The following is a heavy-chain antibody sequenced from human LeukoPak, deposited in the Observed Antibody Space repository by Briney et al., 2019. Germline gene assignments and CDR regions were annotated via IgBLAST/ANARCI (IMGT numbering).Heavy chain of an antibody. V-gene: IGHV5-51*07. D-gene: IGHD5-18*01. CDR3: ARGSNYAHFDY. CDR1: EYSFTDYW. J-gene: IGHJ4*02. CDR2: IYPGDSDT. Sequence: GESLKISCKGSEYSFTDYWIGWVHQMPGKGLEWMGIIYPGDSDTRYSPSFEGQVTISADKSISTAYLQWNGLKASDTAIYYCARGSNYAHFDYWGQGTLVTVSS.